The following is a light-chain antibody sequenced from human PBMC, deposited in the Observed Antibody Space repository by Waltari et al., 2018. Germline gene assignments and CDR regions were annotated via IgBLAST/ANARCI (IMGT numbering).Light chain of an antibody. CDR3: QQYGSSPYT. V-gene: IGKV3-20*01. Sequence: EVVLTQSPGILSLSPGDRATLSCRASQRVSVNSLAWYQHNPGQAPRLLINDATMRATAIPDRFSGSVSGTDFSLVITRLEPEDFGVYYCQQYGSSPYTFGQGTKLQIK. CDR2: DAT. CDR1: QRVSVNS. J-gene: IGKJ2*01.